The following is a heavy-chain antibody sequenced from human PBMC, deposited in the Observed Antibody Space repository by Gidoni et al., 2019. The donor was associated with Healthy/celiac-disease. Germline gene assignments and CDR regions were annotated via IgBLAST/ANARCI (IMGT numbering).Heavy chain of an antibody. D-gene: IGHD5-18*01. V-gene: IGHV1-46*03. CDR3: AREAPLWSIDY. Sequence: QVQLVQSGAEVKKPGASEKVSCKATGYTFTSYYMHWVRQAPGQGLEWMGKINPSGGSTSYAQKFQGRVTMTRDTSTSTVYMELSSLRSEDTAVYYCAREAPLWSIDYWGQGTLVTVSS. CDR2: INPSGGST. J-gene: IGHJ4*02. CDR1: GYTFTSYY.